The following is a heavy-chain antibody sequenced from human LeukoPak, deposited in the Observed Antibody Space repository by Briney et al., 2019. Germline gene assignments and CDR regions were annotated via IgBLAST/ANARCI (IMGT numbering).Heavy chain of an antibody. J-gene: IGHJ6*02. V-gene: IGHV3-21*01. D-gene: IGHD3-10*01. Sequence: KTGGSLRLSCAASGFTFSSYSMNWVRQAPGKGLEWVSSISSSSSYIYYADSVKGRFTISRDNAKNSLYLQMNSLRAEDTAVYYCASVVGGSEYYYYGMDVWDQGTTVTVSS. CDR1: GFTFSSYS. CDR3: ASVVGGSEYYYYGMDV. CDR2: ISSSSSYI.